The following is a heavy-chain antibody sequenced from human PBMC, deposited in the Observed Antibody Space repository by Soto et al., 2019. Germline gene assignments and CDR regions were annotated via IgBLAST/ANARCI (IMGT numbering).Heavy chain of an antibody. D-gene: IGHD3-3*01. CDR3: ARGPYYDFGGGRGHFDY. CDR1: GGTFSSYA. J-gene: IGHJ4*02. Sequence: QVQLVQSGAEVKKPGSSVKVSCKASGGTFSSYAISWVRQAPGQGLEWMGGIIPIFGTANYAQKFQGRVIISADKSTSTAYMELGSLRSEDTAVSYCARGPYYDFGGGRGHFDYWGQGTLVTVAS. CDR2: IIPIFGTA. V-gene: IGHV1-69*06.